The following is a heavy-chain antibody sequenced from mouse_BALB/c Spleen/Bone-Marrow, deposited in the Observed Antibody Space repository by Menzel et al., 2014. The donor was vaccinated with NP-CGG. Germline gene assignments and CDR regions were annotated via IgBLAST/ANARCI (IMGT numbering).Heavy chain of an antibody. CDR1: GLTFSSFG. CDR3: TRGGNWDDFDY. V-gene: IGHV5-17*02. J-gene: IGHJ2*01. Sequence: EVQGVESGGGLVQPGGSRKLSCAASGLTFSSFGMHWVRQAPEKGLERVAYISSGSSTIFYADTVKGRFTVSRDNPKNTLFLQMTSLRSEDTAMYYCTRGGNWDDFDYWGQGTTLTVSS. D-gene: IGHD4-1*01. CDR2: ISSGSSTI.